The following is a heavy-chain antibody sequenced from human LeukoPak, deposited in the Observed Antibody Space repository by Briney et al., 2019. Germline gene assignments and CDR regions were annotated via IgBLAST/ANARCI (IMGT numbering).Heavy chain of an antibody. CDR3: VRQPDSARYGFDY. J-gene: IGHJ4*02. CDR1: GFTFDNND. Sequence: PGGSLRLSCEVSGFTFDNNDMHWVRQTTGKGLEWVSAIGSAGYTYYADSVRGRFTITRDNAKQSLYLQMDSLRVEDTAVYHCVRQPDSARYGFDYWGRGTQVTVSS. CDR2: IGSAGYT. V-gene: IGHV3-13*01. D-gene: IGHD1-14*01.